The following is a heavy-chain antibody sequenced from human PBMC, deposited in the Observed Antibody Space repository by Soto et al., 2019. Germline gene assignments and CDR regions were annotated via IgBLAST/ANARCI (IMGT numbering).Heavy chain of an antibody. CDR2: ISGSGGST. V-gene: IGHV3-23*01. D-gene: IGHD4-17*01. Sequence: GGSPRLSCAASGFTVCSYAMSWVRQDPGKGLEWVSAISGSGGSTYYADSVKGRFTISRDNSKNTLYLQMNSLRAEDTAVYYCAKSYGGNSGHFDYWGQGTLVTVSS. CDR3: AKSYGGNSGHFDY. CDR1: GFTVCSYA. J-gene: IGHJ4*02.